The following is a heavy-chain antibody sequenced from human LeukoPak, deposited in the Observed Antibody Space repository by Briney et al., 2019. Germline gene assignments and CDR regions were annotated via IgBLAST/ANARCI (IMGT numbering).Heavy chain of an antibody. D-gene: IGHD5-24*01. J-gene: IGHJ3*02. CDR1: GFTVSSNY. CDR2: IYSGGST. V-gene: IGHV3-66*01. Sequence: GGSLRLSCAASGFTVSSNYMSWVRQAPGKGLEWVSVIYSGGSTYYADSVKGRSTISRDNSKNTLYLQMNSLRAEDTAVYYCARDRFRRDGYNYGRDGAFDIWSQGTMVTVSS. CDR3: ARDRFRRDGYNYGRDGAFDI.